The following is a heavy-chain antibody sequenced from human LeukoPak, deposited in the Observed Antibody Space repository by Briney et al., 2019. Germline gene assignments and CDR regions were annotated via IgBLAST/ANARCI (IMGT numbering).Heavy chain of an antibody. CDR1: GGSISSGSYY. Sequence: SETLSLTCTVSGGSISSGSYYWTWIRQPAGKGLEWIGRIYTSGSTNYNPSLKSRVTITVDTSKNQFSLTLSSVTAADTAVYYCATIVVPAANDYFYMDVWGKGTTVTVSS. J-gene: IGHJ6*03. D-gene: IGHD2-2*01. V-gene: IGHV4-61*02. CDR2: IYTSGST. CDR3: ATIVVPAANDYFYMDV.